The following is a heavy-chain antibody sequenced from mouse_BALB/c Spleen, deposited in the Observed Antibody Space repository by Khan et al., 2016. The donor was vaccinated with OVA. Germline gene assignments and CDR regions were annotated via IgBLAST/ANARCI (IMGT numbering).Heavy chain of an antibody. V-gene: IGHV1S132*01. CDR2: IFPGTGTT. Sequence: VQLQESGAELAKPGASVKLSCRTSGYTFTNYWIQWVKQRPGQGLGWIGEIFPGTGTTYYNENFKDKATLTIDTSSSTVYMHLSSLTSEDSAVYFCASGYFGDYDVAYWGQGTLVTVSA. CDR1: GYTFTNYW. J-gene: IGHJ3*01. D-gene: IGHD2-13*01. CDR3: ASGYFGDYDVAY.